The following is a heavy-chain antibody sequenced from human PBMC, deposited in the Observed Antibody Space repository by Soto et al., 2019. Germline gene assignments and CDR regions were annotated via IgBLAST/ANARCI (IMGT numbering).Heavy chain of an antibody. CDR1: GFTFSSYA. J-gene: IGHJ4*02. Sequence: EVQLVESGGGLVQPGGSLRLSCAASGFTFSSYAMHWVRQAPGKGLEYVSAISGNGDSAYYANSVKGRFTISRDNSKNTLYLQMGSLGAEDMAVYYCARRGYGLYFDYWGQGTLVTVSS. CDR2: ISGNGDSA. V-gene: IGHV3-64*01. D-gene: IGHD3-10*01. CDR3: ARRGYGLYFDY.